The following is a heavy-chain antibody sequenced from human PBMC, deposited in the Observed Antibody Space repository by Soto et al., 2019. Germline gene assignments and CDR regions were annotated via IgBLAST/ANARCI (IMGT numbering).Heavy chain of an antibody. V-gene: IGHV3-30-3*01. Sequence: GGSLRLSCAASGFISSYYAMHWVRQAPGKGLEWVAIILYDGSNKYYADSVKGRFTISRDNSKNTLYLQMNSLRAEDTAVYYCARDGPAPYSSAWSPDYRGQGTLVTVSS. D-gene: IGHD6-19*01. J-gene: IGHJ4*02. CDR1: GFISSYYA. CDR3: ARDGPAPYSSAWSPDY. CDR2: ILYDGSNK.